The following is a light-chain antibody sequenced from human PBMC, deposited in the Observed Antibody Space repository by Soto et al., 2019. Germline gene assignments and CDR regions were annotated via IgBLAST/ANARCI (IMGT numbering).Light chain of an antibody. CDR3: QQYGSSALT. J-gene: IGKJ4*01. V-gene: IGKV3-20*01. CDR2: GAS. Sequence: EIVLTQSPGTLSLSPGERATLSCRASQSVSSSYLAWYQQKPGQAPRLLIYGASSRATGIPDRVSGSESGTDFTLTITRLEPEDFAVYYCQQYGSSALTFGGGTKVEIK. CDR1: QSVSSSY.